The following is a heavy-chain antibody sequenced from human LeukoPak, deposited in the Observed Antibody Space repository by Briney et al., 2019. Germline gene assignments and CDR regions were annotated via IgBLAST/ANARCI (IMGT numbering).Heavy chain of an antibody. CDR1: GGSFSGYY. D-gene: IGHD3-3*01. CDR2: INHSGST. CDR3: ASWSTQFDY. V-gene: IGHV4-34*01. J-gene: IGHJ4*02. Sequence: KPSETLSLTCAVYGGSFSGYYWSWIRQPPGKGLEWIGEINHSGSTNYNPSLKSRVTISVDTSKNQFSLKLSSVTAADTAVYYCASWSTQFDYWGQGTLVTVSS.